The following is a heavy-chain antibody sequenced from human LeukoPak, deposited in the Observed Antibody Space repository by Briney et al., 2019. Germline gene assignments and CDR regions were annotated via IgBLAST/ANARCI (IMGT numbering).Heavy chain of an antibody. D-gene: IGHD3-16*02. CDR3: ARVGDYVWGSYRVTVFDY. J-gene: IGHJ4*02. V-gene: IGHV4-34*01. CDR2: IYYSGST. Sequence: SETLSLTCAVYGGSFSGYYWGWIRQPPGKGLEWIGSIYYSGSTYYNPSLKSRVTISVDTSKNQFSLKLSSVTAADTAVYYCARVGDYVWGSYRVTVFDYWGQGTLVTVSS. CDR1: GGSFSGYY.